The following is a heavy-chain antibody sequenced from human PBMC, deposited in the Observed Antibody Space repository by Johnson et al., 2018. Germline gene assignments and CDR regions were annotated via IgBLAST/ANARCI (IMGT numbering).Heavy chain of an antibody. CDR1: GFTFSNYW. Sequence: VQLQESGGGLVQPGGSLRLSCVASGFTFSNYWMGWVRKAPGKGLEWVANIKKDGSEKYYVDSLKGRFTISRDNARNSLYLQMNSLRGEDTAVYYCARRGDYDEGYFQHWGQGTLGIVSA. CDR3: ARRGDYDEGYFQH. D-gene: IGHD4-17*01. J-gene: IGHJ1*01. V-gene: IGHV3-7*01. CDR2: IKKDGSEK.